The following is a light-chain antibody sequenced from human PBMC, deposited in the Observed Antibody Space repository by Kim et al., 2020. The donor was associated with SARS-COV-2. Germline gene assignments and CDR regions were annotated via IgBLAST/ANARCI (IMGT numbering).Light chain of an antibody. CDR3: QYYGSSPPVT. CDR2: GAS. V-gene: IGKV3-20*01. CDR1: PSVTGTN. J-gene: IGKJ5*01. Sequence: PGERATLSCRASPSVTGTNLAWYQQRPGQAPRLLMYGASYRDSGIPDRFSGSGSGTDFTLTISRLEPEDFAVYYCQYYGSSPPVTFGQGTRLEMK.